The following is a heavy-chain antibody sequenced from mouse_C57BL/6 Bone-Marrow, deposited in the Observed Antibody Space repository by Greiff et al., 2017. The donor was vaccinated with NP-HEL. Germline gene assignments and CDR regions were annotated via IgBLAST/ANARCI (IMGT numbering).Heavy chain of an antibody. V-gene: IGHV2-5*01. CDR2: IWRGGST. CDR3: AKNSGTTVVATRYFDV. Sequence: VKLMESGPGLVQPSQSLSITCTVSGFSLTSYGVHWVRQSPGKGLEWLGVIWRGGSTDYNAAFMSRLSITKDNSKSQVFFKMNSLQADDTAIYYCAKNSGTTVVATRYFDVWGTGTTVTVSS. D-gene: IGHD1-1*01. J-gene: IGHJ1*03. CDR1: GFSLTSYG.